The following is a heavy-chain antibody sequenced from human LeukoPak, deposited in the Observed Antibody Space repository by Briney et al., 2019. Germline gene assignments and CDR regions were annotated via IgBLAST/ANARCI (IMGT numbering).Heavy chain of an antibody. Sequence: SETLSLTCVVYGGSFSGYFWSWIRQPPGKGLEWIGEITPSGSTNYSPSLKSRVSISIDTSKKKLSLRLTSLTAADSAVYYCASSFYYDSRDYWGQGTLVTVSS. V-gene: IGHV4-34*01. J-gene: IGHJ4*02. CDR2: ITPSGST. CDR3: ASSFYYDSRDY. CDR1: GGSFSGYF. D-gene: IGHD3-22*01.